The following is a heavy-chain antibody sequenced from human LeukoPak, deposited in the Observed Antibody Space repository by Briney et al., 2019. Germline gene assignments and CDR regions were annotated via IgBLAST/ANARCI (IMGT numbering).Heavy chain of an antibody. D-gene: IGHD3-22*01. CDR1: GFTFSSYW. CDR3: ARASDNRDLDY. V-gene: IGHV3-21*01. J-gene: IGHJ4*02. CDR2: ISSRSSYI. Sequence: GGSLRLSCAASGFTFSSYWMHWVRQAPGKGLEWVSSISSRSSYIYYADSVQGRFTISRDNARNSLYLQMNSLRADDTAVYYCARASDNRDLDYWGQGTLVTVSS.